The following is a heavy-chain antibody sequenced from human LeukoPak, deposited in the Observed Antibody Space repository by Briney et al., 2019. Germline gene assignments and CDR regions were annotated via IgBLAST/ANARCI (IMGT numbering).Heavy chain of an antibody. V-gene: IGHV5-51*01. D-gene: IGHD6-19*01. J-gene: IGHJ4*02. CDR3: ARLGKSGGSGWFFDY. Sequence: GESLKISCKGSGYSFTSYWIGWVRQMPGKGLEWMGIIYPGDSDTTYSPSFQGQVTISADKSISTAYLQWSSLKASDTAMYYCARLGKSGGSGWFFDYWGQGTLVTVSS. CDR2: IYPGDSDT. CDR1: GYSFTSYW.